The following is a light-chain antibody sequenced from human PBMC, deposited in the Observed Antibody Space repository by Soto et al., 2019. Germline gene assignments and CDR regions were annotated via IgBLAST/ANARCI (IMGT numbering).Light chain of an antibody. Sequence: QSALTRPPSASGSPEQSVTISCTGTSSDVGGHNCVSWYQQYPGKAPKVMIYEVSKRPSGVPDRFSGSKSGNTASLTVSGLQAEDEADYYCSSYAGSNNWVFGGGTKLTVL. V-gene: IGLV2-8*01. CDR2: EVS. CDR1: SSDVGGHNC. CDR3: SSYAGSNNWV. J-gene: IGLJ3*02.